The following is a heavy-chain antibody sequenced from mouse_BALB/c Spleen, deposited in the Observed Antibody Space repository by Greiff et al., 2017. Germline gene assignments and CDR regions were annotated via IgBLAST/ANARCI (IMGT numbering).Heavy chain of an antibody. V-gene: IGHV2-2*02. CDR2: IWSGGST. CDR3: ARGPSSLWYFDV. Sequence: VKLQESGPGLVQPSQSLSITCTVSGFSLTSYGVHWVRQSPGKGLEWLGVIWSGGSTDYNAAFISRLSISKDNSKSQVFFKMNSLQANDTAIYYCARGPSSLWYFDVWGAGTTVTVSS. J-gene: IGHJ1*01. D-gene: IGHD1-1*01. CDR1: GFSLTSYG.